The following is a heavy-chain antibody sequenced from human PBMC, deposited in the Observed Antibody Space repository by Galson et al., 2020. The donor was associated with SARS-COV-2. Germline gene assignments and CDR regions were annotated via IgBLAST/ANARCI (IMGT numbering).Heavy chain of an antibody. CDR1: GYTFTSYG. CDR3: VRAVGATTTGAFDL. J-gene: IGHJ3*01. Sequence: ASVKVSCQASGYTFTSYGISWVRQAPGQGLEWMGWSSAYNGNTNYAQKLQGRVTMTTDTSTSTAYMELRSLRSDGPAVYCSVRAVGATTTGAFDLCGQGTM. D-gene: IGHD1-26*01. V-gene: IGHV1-18*04. CDR2: SSAYNGNT.